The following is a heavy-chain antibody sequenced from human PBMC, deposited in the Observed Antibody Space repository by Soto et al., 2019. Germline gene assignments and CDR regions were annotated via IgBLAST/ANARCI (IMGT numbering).Heavy chain of an antibody. J-gene: IGHJ6*02. CDR1: GFTFSSYA. CDR3: ASPGDYSNYRVGYYGMDV. Sequence: QVQLVESGGGVVQPGRSLRLSCAASGFTFSSYAMHWVRQAPGKGLEWVAVISYDGSNKYYADSVKGRFTISRDNSKNTRYLQMNSLRAEDTAVYYCASPGDYSNYRVGYYGMDVWGQGTTVTVSS. D-gene: IGHD4-4*01. CDR2: ISYDGSNK. V-gene: IGHV3-30-3*01.